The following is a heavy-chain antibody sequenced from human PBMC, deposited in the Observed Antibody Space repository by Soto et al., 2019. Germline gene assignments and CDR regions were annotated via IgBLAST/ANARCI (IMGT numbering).Heavy chain of an antibody. CDR2: ISYDGSNK. CDR3: AKVRIAAAGTFLYYGMDV. D-gene: IGHD6-13*01. J-gene: IGHJ6*02. Sequence: GSLRLSCAASGFTFSSYGMHWVRQAPGKGLEWVAVISYDGSNKYYADSVKGRFTISRDNSKNTLYLQMNSLRAEDTAVYYCAKVRIAAAGTFLYYGMDVWGQGTTVTVSS. V-gene: IGHV3-30*18. CDR1: GFTFSSYG.